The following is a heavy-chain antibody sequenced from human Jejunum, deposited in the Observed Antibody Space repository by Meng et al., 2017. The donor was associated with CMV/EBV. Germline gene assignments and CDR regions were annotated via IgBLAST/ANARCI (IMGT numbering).Heavy chain of an antibody. V-gene: IGHV1-2*02. D-gene: IGHD3-22*01. CDR1: SHMFPVLY. CDR2: LDFHSGGT. CDR3: ARDDYSDSSGAP. J-gene: IGHJ1*01. Sequence: SQASSHMFPVLYIRLVRQAPGHGLDCLGWLDFHSGGTISPQNFQGRVTMTRDTSITTVYMELTRLRSADPAVYYCARDDYSDSSGAPWGQGTLVTVSS.